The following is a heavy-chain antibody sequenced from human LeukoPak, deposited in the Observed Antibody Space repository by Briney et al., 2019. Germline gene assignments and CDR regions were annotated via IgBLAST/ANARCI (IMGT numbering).Heavy chain of an antibody. CDR1: GGSINSYY. D-gene: IGHD1-26*01. V-gene: IGHV4-59*08. CDR3: ARGGSYRGTRY. CDR2: IHYSGST. Sequence: NPSETLSLTCTVSGGSINSYYWSWIRRPPGRGLEWVGSIHYSGSTSYNPSLRSRVTISVDKSKNQFSLKLSSVTAADTAVYYCARGGSYRGTRYWGQGTLVTVSS. J-gene: IGHJ4*02.